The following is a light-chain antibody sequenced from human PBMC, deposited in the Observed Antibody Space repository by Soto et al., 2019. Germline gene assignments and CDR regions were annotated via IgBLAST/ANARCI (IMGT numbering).Light chain of an antibody. CDR1: HSVTSRF. V-gene: IGKV3-20*01. Sequence: EIVLTQSPGTLSLSPGQRATLSCRASHSVTSRFLSWYHQKPCQAPRRLIYGASNRATDIPDRFSGSVSGTDLTLSISRLETEDFAVYYCHLYGFLGVSFGHGTKVEVK. CDR3: HLYGFLGVS. CDR2: GAS. J-gene: IGKJ1*01.